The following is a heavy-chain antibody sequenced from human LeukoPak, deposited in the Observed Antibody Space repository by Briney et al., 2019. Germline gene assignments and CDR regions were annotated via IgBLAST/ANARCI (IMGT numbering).Heavy chain of an antibody. Sequence: GGSLRLSCAASGFPLSNYAMSWVRPAPGKGREWVSAISGSDGSTYYADSVKGRFTIYKDNSKTTLYLQMNSLRAEDPAVYYCAKDHTRGYTYGYGTFDIWGQGTLVTVSS. CDR1: GFPLSNYA. CDR2: ISGSDGST. CDR3: AKDHTRGYTYGYGTFDI. J-gene: IGHJ3*02. V-gene: IGHV3-23*01. D-gene: IGHD5-18*01.